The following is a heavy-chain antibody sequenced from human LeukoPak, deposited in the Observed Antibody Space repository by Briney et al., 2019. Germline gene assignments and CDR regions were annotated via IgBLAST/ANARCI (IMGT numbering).Heavy chain of an antibody. V-gene: IGHV4-59*01. CDR1: GGSISSYH. D-gene: IGHD3-10*01. CDR3: ARDSGGWPGSFDI. CDR2: IYYSGST. Sequence: KSSETLSLTCTVSGGSISSYHWSWIRQPPGKGLEWIGYIYYSGSTNYNPSLKSRVTISVDTSKNQFSLKLSSVTAADTAVYYCARDSGGWPGSFDIWGQGAMVTVSS. J-gene: IGHJ3*02.